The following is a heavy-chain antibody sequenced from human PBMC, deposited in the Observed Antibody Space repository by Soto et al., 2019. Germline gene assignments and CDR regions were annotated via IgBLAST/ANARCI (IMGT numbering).Heavy chain of an antibody. CDR1: GFIFSNDA. CDR2: ISYDASEI. D-gene: IGHD1-26*01. CDR3: ARDLLAGQQLVIPWFHP. J-gene: IGHJ5*02. V-gene: IGHV3-30*07. Sequence: VGSLRLSCVGSGFIFSNDAMHWVREAPVNWLEWVAFISYDASEIFYADSVKGRFTISRDDAKNSLFLQMNSLSVEDTAVYYCARDLLAGQQLVIPWFHPWGQGTLVTVSS.